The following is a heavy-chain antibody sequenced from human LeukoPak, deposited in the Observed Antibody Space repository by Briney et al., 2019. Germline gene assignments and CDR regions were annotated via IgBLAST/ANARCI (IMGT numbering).Heavy chain of an antibody. V-gene: IGHV3-23*01. CDR2: VSSIGISS. CDR3: AKDIGSRATNLDY. Sequence: GGSLRLSCTASGFTFSNYAITWVRQAPGKGLEWVSSVSSIGISSYYADSVKGRFTISRDNSQNTLYLQMNSLRAEDTAIYYCAKDIGSRATNLDYWGQGTLVTVSS. D-gene: IGHD1-26*01. CDR1: GFTFSNYA. J-gene: IGHJ4*02.